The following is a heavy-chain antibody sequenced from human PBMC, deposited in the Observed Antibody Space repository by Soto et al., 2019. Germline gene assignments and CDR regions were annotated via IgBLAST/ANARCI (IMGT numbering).Heavy chain of an antibody. CDR2: MYHSGST. CDR3: ARADCSGGSCYDNYYCTDV. D-gene: IGHD2-15*01. CDR1: GGSISSGGYS. V-gene: IGHV4-30-2*01. J-gene: IGHJ6*02. Sequence: PSETLSLTCAVSGGSISSGGYSWSWIRQPPGKGLEWIGYMYHSGSTYYNPSLKSRVTISVGRSKNQFSLKLSSVTAADTAVYYCARADCSGGSCYDNYYCTDVWGQGTTVTVSS.